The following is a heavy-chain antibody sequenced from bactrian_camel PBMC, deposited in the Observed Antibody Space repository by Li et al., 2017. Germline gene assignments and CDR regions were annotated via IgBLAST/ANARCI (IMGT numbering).Heavy chain of an antibody. CDR1: GSIYDTMC. CDR3: AKDRVGSM. V-gene: IGHV3S53*01. Sequence: HVQLVESGGGSVQPGGSLRLSCASSGSIYDTMCMGWVRQAPGKEREGVAAIGSDDTAYADSVKGRFTATISKDNDKKTLYLQMNTLKPDDTGMYYCAKDRVGSMRGQGTQVTVS. CDR2: IGSDDT. D-gene: IGHD6*01. J-gene: IGHJ4*01.